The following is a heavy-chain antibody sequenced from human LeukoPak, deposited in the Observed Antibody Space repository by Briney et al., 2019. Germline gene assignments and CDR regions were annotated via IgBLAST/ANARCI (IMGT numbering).Heavy chain of an antibody. CDR1: GGSIRSSYYY. CDR3: ARHYGP. CDR2: IYDSGST. V-gene: IGHV4-39*01. D-gene: IGHD3-10*01. Sequence: SETLSLTCTVSGGSIRSSYYYWGWIRQPPGQGLVWIGSIYDSGSTYYNPSLKSLVTISVDASKTEFSLQLNSVTAGDTAVYYSARHYGPWGQGTLVTGSS. J-gene: IGHJ5*01.